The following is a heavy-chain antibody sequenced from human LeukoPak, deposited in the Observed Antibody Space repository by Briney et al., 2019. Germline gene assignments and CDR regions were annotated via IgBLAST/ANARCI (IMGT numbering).Heavy chain of an antibody. V-gene: IGHV3-23*01. CDR1: GFTFNTYG. CDR3: AGRGSGSYFDY. D-gene: IGHD3-10*01. Sequence: GGALRLSCAAPGFTFNTYGMNWVRQAPGKGLGWGSAICWSGGSTYYADSVKGRFTISRDNSKNTLYLQMHSLRAEDTAVYYCAGRGSGSYFDYWGQGTLVTVSS. J-gene: IGHJ4*02. CDR2: ICWSGGST.